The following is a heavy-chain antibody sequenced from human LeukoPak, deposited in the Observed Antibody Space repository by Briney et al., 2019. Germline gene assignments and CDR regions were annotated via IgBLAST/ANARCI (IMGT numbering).Heavy chain of an antibody. J-gene: IGHJ1*01. CDR3: ARDEAGYSSE. CDR2: ITSDGGTT. V-gene: IGHV3-64*01. D-gene: IGHD6-19*01. CDR1: GFTFSSYA. Sequence: GRPLRLSCAASGFTFSSYAMPWVRQAPGKGLGDVSSITSDGGTTYYANSVKGRFTISRDNSKNTLYLQMGSLRDEDMSVYYCARDEAGYSSEWGQGTLVTVSS.